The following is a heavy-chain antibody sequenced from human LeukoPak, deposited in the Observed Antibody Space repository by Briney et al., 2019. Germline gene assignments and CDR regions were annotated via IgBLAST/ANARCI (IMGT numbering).Heavy chain of an antibody. CDR1: RYSFTSYW. D-gene: IGHD5-24*01. CDR3: ARQSAGLRWLQFYDAFDI. J-gene: IGHJ3*02. Sequence: GESLKISCKGSRYSFTSYWIGWVRQMPGKGLEWMGIIYPGDSDTRYSPSFQGQVTISADKSISTAYLQWSSLKASDTAMYYCARQSAGLRWLQFYDAFDIWGQGTMVTVSS. V-gene: IGHV5-51*01. CDR2: IYPGDSDT.